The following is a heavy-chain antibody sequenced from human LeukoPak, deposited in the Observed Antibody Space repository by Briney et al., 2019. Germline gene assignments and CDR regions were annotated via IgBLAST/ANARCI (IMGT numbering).Heavy chain of an antibody. CDR1: GFTFDDYA. CDR2: ISWNSGSI. Sequence: GRSLRLSCAASGFTFDDYAMHWVRQAPGKGLEWVSGISWNSGSIGYADSVKGRFTISRDNAKNSLYLQMNSLRAEDMALYYCAKDGGYSYGGYMDVWGKGTTVTVSS. J-gene: IGHJ6*03. CDR3: AKDGGYSYGGYMDV. D-gene: IGHD5-18*01. V-gene: IGHV3-9*03.